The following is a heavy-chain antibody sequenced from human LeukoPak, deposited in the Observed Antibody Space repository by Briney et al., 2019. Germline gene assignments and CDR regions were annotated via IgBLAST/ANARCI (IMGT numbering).Heavy chain of an antibody. D-gene: IGHD6-19*01. Sequence: PGGSLRLSCAASGSTFSSYSMNWVRQAPGKGLEWVSSISSSSDHIAYADSVKGRFTISRDNAKNSLYLQMNSLRAEDTAVYYCARDIVAVAGEGAFDIWGQGTMVTVSS. J-gene: IGHJ3*02. V-gene: IGHV3-21*01. CDR3: ARDIVAVAGEGAFDI. CDR1: GSTFSSYS. CDR2: ISSSSDHI.